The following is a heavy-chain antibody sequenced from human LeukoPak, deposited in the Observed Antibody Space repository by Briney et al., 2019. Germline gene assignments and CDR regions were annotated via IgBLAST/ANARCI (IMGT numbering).Heavy chain of an antibody. CDR1: GGSIDTSYYY. CDR2: IYNSGST. D-gene: IGHD5/OR15-5a*01. CDR3: ARQSTHDIDY. Sequence: RSSETLSLTCSVSGGSIDTSYYYWDWIRQPPGKGLEWIGSIYNSGSTYYNPSLKSRVTISVDTSKNQFSLKLSSVTAADTAVYYCARQSTHDIDYWGQGTLVTVSS. J-gene: IGHJ4*02. V-gene: IGHV4-39*01.